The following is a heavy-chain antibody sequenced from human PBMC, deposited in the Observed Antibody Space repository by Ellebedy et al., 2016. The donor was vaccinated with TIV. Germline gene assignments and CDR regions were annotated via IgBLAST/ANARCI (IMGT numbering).Heavy chain of an antibody. CDR3: TGVYCSSGTCYVDD. CDR1: AFSISDNY. D-gene: IGHD2-15*01. J-gene: IGHJ4*02. Sequence: GGSLRLXCEVSAFSISDNYINWIRQGPGKGLEWVSTVYSGGSAYYADSVRGRFTVSKDNSKNTVYLHLHTLRAADTAMYYCTGVYCSSGTCYVDDWGQGTLVTVSS. V-gene: IGHV3-53*01. CDR2: VYSGGSA.